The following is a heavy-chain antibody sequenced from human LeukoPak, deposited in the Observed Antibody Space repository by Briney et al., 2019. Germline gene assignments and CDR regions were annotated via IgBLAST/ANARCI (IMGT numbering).Heavy chain of an antibody. CDR2: ISSSGSAI. CDR3: ARWGDHGTRDAFDI. V-gene: IGHV3-11*04. Sequence: GGSLRLSCAASGFTFSDYYMSWIRQAPGKGLEWVSYISSSGSAIYYADSVKGRFTISRDNAKNSLYLQMNSLRAEDTAVYYCARWGDHGTRDAFDIWGQGTMVTVSS. D-gene: IGHD1-7*01. J-gene: IGHJ3*02. CDR1: GFTFSDYY.